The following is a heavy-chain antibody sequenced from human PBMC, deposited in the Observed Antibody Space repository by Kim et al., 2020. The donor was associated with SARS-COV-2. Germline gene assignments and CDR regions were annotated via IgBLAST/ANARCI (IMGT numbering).Heavy chain of an antibody. CDR3: ARLAHKSAAGPYFDY. Sequence: QKFQGWVTMTRDTSISTAYMELSRLRSDDTAVYYCARLAHKSAAGPYFDYWGQGTLVTVSS. J-gene: IGHJ4*02. D-gene: IGHD6-13*01. V-gene: IGHV1-2*04.